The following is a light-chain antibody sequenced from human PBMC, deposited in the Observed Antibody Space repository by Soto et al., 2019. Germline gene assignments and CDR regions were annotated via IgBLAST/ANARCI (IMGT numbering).Light chain of an antibody. V-gene: IGKV3-11*01. CDR2: GAS. CDR3: QQRSKLPRT. Sequence: DIVMTQSPATLSVSPGERVTLSCRASQSLTRNVAWYQQRPGQAPRVLIYGASNRATGIPARFSASGSETDFTLTISSLEPDDFAVYFCQQRSKLPRTFGGGTKIEIK. J-gene: IGKJ4*01. CDR1: QSLTRN.